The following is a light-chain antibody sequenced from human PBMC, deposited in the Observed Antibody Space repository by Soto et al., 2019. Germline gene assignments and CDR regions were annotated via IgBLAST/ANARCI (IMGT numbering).Light chain of an antibody. CDR1: RSDIGAYNF. CDR2: DVN. Sequence: QSVLTQPASVSGSPGQSITISCTGTRSDIGAYNFVSWYQQHPGEVPKLILYDVNVRPSGVSNRFSGSKSDNTASLTISGLQAEDEADYYCTSWTTSTTMIFGGGTQLTVL. V-gene: IGLV2-14*03. CDR3: TSWTTSTTMI. J-gene: IGLJ2*01.